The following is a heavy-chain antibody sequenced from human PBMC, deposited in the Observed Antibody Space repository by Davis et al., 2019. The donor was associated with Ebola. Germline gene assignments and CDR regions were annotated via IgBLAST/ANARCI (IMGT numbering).Heavy chain of an antibody. Sequence: PGGSLRLSCAASGFTFRSYWMSWVRQAPGKGLEWVAKIKEDGSEKLEVDSVKGRFTISRDNAKDSLYLQMNSLRAEDTAVYYCARGSRKMDVWGQGTTVTVSS. CDR1: GFTFRSYW. CDR2: IKEDGSEK. J-gene: IGHJ6*02. CDR3: ARGSRKMDV. V-gene: IGHV3-7*03.